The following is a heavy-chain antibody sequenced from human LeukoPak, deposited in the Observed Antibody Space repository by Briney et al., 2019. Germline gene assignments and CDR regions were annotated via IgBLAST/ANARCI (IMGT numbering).Heavy chain of an antibody. CDR3: ARTGRFPYSYNGMEV. D-gene: IGHD1-14*01. Sequence: SQTLSVTCDISGYSVFSNFVAWIWIRQSPSRGVEWLGRTYYRAKWYHDFAVCLKNRITINPDTSKNQCSLQLNSGTLEDTAMYNCARTGRFPYSYNGMEVWGQGTTVTVSS. V-gene: IGHV6-1*01. J-gene: IGHJ6*02. CDR1: GYSVFSNFVA. CDR2: TYYRAKWYH.